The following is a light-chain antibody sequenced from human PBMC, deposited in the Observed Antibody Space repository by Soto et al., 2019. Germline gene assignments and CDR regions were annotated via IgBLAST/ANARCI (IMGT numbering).Light chain of an antibody. Sequence: EIVLTQSPGTLSLSPGDKATLSCEASQSVNNNYVAWYQHKPGQAPRLLIYGASSRVTGIPDRFSGSGSGTDFTITIRRREPEDFAVYYCQQYDTSLPYTFGGGTKVEIK. CDR1: QSVNNNY. CDR3: QQYDTSLPYT. J-gene: IGKJ4*01. CDR2: GAS. V-gene: IGKV3-20*01.